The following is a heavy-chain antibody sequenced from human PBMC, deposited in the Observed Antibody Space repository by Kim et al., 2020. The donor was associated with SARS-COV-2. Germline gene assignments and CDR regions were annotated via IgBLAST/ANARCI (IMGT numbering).Heavy chain of an antibody. CDR1: GFNFYTYA. D-gene: IGHD3-10*01. CDR3: AKLRDRGVHYFDS. CDR2: IPYDGTTN. J-gene: IGHJ4*02. V-gene: IGHV3-30*18. Sequence: GGSLRLSCAASGFNFYTYAMHWVRQAPGKGLEWVALIPYDGTTNYYSDSVRGRFTISRDNSKNTLYLQMNSLRPEDTAVYYCAKLRDRGVHYFDSWGQGTPVTVST.